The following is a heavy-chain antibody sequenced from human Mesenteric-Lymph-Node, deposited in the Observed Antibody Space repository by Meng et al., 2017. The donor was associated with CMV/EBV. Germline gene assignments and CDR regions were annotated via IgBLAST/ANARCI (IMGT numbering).Heavy chain of an antibody. D-gene: IGHD3-10*01. CDR3: VRVPPDVGSQSPDY. V-gene: IGHV3-48*04. Sequence: GESLKISCATSGFSFRSYSMNWVRPAPGKGLEWVSYISGYSSTVYYAVSVKGRFTISRYNAKNSLSLEMDSLRADVTAVYYGVRVPPDVGSQSPDYWGQGTLVTVSS. J-gene: IGHJ4*02. CDR2: ISGYSSTV. CDR1: GFSFRSYS.